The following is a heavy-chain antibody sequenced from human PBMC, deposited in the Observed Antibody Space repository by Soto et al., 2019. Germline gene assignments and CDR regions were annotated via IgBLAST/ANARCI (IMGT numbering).Heavy chain of an antibody. CDR2: ISSSSSYI. J-gene: IGHJ3*02. D-gene: IGHD6-6*01. CDR3: ARSPSSSDAFDI. Sequence: EVQLVESGGGLVKPGGSLRLSCAASGFTFSSYSMNWVRQAPGKGLEWVSSISSSSSYIYYADSVKGRFTISRDNAKNSLYLQMNSLRDEDTAVYYCARSPSSSDAFDIWGQGTMVTVSS. V-gene: IGHV3-21*01. CDR1: GFTFSSYS.